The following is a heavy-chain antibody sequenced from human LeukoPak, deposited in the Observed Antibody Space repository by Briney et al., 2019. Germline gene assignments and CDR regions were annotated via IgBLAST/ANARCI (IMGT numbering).Heavy chain of an antibody. CDR2: INPNSGGT. J-gene: IGHJ6*02. V-gene: IGHV1-2*02. D-gene: IGHD3-10*01. CDR1: GYTFTGYY. Sequence: ASVKVSCKASGYTFTGYYMHWVRQAPGQGLEWMGWINPNSGGTNYAQKFQGRVTMTRNTSISTAYMELSSLRSEDTAVYYCARMGYYGSGSIYYYYGIDVWGQGTTVTVSS. CDR3: ARMGYYGSGSIYYYYGIDV.